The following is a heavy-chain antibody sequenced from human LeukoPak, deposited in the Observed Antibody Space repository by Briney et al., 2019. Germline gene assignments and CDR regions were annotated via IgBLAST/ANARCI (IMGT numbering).Heavy chain of an antibody. CDR3: AREGEIAAAGTFRH. D-gene: IGHD6-13*01. Sequence: KPSETLSLTCTVSGGSISSSSYYWGWIRQPPGKGLEWIGSIYYSGSTYYNPSLKSRVTISVDTSKNQFSLKLSSVTAADTAVYYCAREGEIAAAGTFRHWGQGTLVTVSS. CDR2: IYYSGST. J-gene: IGHJ4*02. CDR1: GGSISSSSYY. V-gene: IGHV4-39*07.